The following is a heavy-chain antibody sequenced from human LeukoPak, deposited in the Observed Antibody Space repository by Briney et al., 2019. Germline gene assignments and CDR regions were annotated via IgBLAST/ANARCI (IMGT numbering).Heavy chain of an antibody. CDR3: ARAGYSSSRYGYYYYYMDV. V-gene: IGHV4-59*01. CDR2: IYYSGST. D-gene: IGHD6-13*01. Sequence: PSETLSLTCTVSGGSISSYYWSWIRQPPGKGLEWIGYIYYSGSTNYNPSLKSRVTISVDTSKNQFSLKLSSVTAADTAVYYCARAGYSSSRYGYYYYYMDVWGKGTTVTISS. J-gene: IGHJ6*03. CDR1: GGSISSYY.